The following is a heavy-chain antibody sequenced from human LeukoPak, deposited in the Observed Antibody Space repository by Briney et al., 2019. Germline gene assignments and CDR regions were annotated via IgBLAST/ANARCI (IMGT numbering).Heavy chain of an antibody. CDR3: ARGQLG. D-gene: IGHD6-13*01. Sequence: GGSLRLSCAASGFSFSDYYMSWLRQAPGKGLEWVSYISSSGSTAYYADSVKGRFTISRDNAKNSLYLQMNSLRAEDTAVYYCARGQLGRGQGTLVTVSS. CDR2: ISSSGSTA. V-gene: IGHV3-11*04. CDR1: GFSFSDYY. J-gene: IGHJ4*02.